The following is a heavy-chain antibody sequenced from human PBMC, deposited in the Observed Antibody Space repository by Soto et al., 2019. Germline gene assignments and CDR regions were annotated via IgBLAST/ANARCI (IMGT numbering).Heavy chain of an antibody. D-gene: IGHD3-16*02. V-gene: IGHV1-18*01. CDR3: ARDGFLDDYIWGSYRTNFDY. J-gene: IGHJ4*02. CDR2: ISAYNGNT. CDR1: GYTFTSYG. Sequence: ASVKVSCKASGYTFTSYGISWVRQAPGQGLEWMGWISAYNGNTNYAQKLQGRVTMTTDTSTSTAYMELRSLRSDDTAVYYCARDGFLDDYIWGSYRTNFDYWGQGTLVTVSS.